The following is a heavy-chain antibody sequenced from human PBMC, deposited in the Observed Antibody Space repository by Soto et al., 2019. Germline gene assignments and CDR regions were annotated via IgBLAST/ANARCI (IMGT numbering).Heavy chain of an antibody. V-gene: IGHV1-69*13. CDR3: ATVGYGEHYYYYYGMDV. D-gene: IGHD4-17*01. CDR1: GGTFSSYA. J-gene: IGHJ6*02. Sequence: GASVKVSCKASGGTFSSYAISWVRQAPGQGLEWMGGIIPIFGTANYAQKFQGRVTITADESTSTAYMELSSLRSEDTAVYYCATVGYGEHYYYYYGMDVWGQGTTVTVSS. CDR2: IIPIFGTA.